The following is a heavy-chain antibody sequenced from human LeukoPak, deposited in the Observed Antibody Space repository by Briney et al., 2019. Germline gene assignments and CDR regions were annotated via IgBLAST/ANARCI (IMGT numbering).Heavy chain of an antibody. CDR2: IKSKTDGGTT. V-gene: IGHV3-15*01. CDR1: GFTFSNAW. D-gene: IGHD6-19*01. J-gene: IGHJ4*02. Sequence: GGSLRLSCAASGFTFSNAWMSWVRQAPGKGLEWVGRIKSKTDGGTTDYAAPVKGRFTISRDDSKNTLYLQMNSLRAEDTAVYHCAKESSGWYYFDYWGQGTLVTVSS. CDR3: AKESSGWYYFDY.